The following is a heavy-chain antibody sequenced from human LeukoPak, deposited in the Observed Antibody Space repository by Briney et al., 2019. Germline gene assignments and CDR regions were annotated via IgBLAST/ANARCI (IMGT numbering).Heavy chain of an antibody. D-gene: IGHD3-22*01. CDR3: AKGSYYDNSGRAYFDY. CDR2: ISGGSGST. CDR1: GFTFSSYA. Sequence: GGSLRLSCAASGFTFSSYAMSWVRQAPGKGLAWVSTISGGSGSTYCADSVKGRFTISRDNSKNTLYLQMNSLRDEDTAVYYCAKGSYYDNSGRAYFDYWGQGTLVTVSS. V-gene: IGHV3-23*01. J-gene: IGHJ4*02.